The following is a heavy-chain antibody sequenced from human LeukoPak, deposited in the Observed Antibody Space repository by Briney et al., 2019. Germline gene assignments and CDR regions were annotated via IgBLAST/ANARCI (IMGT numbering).Heavy chain of an antibody. CDR1: GYTFTSYA. CDR2: INAGNGNT. J-gene: IGHJ6*04. Sequence: GASVKVSCKASGYTFTSYAMHWVRQAPGQRLEWMGWINAGNGNTKYSQKFQGRVTITRVTSASTAYMELSSLRSEDTAVYYCARSEDLVVVDGWGMDVWGKGTTVTVSS. CDR3: ARSEDLVVVDGWGMDV. D-gene: IGHD2-15*01. V-gene: IGHV1-3*01.